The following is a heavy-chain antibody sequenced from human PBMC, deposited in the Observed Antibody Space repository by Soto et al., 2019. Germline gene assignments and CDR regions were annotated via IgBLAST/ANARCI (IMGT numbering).Heavy chain of an antibody. D-gene: IGHD2-15*01. CDR3: ARGLVVAATIIHYYYGMDV. CDR1: GFTFSSYG. V-gene: IGHV3-33*01. J-gene: IGHJ6*02. CDR2: IWYDGSNK. Sequence: PVGSLRLSCAASGFTFSSYGMHWVRQAPGKGLEWVAVIWYDGSNKYYADSVKGRFTISRDNSKNTLYLQMNSLRAEDTAVYYCARGLVVAATIIHYYYGMDVWGQGTTVTVSS.